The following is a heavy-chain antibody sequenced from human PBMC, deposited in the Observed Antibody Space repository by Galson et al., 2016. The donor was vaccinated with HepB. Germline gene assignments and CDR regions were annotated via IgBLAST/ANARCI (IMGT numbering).Heavy chain of an antibody. CDR2: INSDGSST. D-gene: IGHD2-15*01. V-gene: IGHV3-74*01. J-gene: IGHJ5*02. Sequence: SLRLSCAASGFAFSDYWMTWVRQAPAKGLVWVSRINSDGSSTSYADSVEGRFTISRDNAKNTLYLQMNSLRGEDTAVYYCARDSAAVGATDRFDPWGQGTLVTVSS. CDR1: GFAFSDYW. CDR3: ARDSAAVGATDRFDP.